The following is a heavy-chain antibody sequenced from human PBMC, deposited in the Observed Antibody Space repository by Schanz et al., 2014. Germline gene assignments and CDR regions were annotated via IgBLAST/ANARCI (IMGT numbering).Heavy chain of an antibody. Sequence: QVQLVQSGAEVKKPGASVKVSCKASGYTFNNYGIAWVRQAPGQGLEWMGWINVHHGNTNHAQKFQGRVTMTTDISTTTAFLELRGLRSAATAVYSCARGIFGVFVMSHYGMDVWGQGTTVTVSS. V-gene: IGHV1-18*01. CDR2: INVHHGNT. CDR1: GYTFNNYG. CDR3: ARGIFGVFVMSHYGMDV. J-gene: IGHJ6*02. D-gene: IGHD3-3*02.